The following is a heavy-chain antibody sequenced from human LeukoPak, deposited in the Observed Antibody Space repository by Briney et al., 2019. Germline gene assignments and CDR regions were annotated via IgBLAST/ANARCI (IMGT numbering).Heavy chain of an antibody. V-gene: IGHV4-59*02. Sequence: SETLSLTCSVSGGSVRTDYWSWIRQPPGKGLEWIGYLSYNVSSNYNRTLKSRVIISVDTSKNQFSLKLSSVTAADTAVYYCARVSGDAYNFDHWGQGILVTVSS. CDR3: ARVSGDAYNFDH. CDR2: LSYNVSS. J-gene: IGHJ4*02. D-gene: IGHD5-24*01. CDR1: GGSVRTDY.